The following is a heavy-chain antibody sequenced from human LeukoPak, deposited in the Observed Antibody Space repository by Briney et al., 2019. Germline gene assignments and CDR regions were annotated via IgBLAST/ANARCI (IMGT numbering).Heavy chain of an antibody. Sequence: SETLSLTCTVSGGSISSGGYYWSWIRQPAGKGLEWIGRIYTSGSTNNNPSLKSRVTMSVDTSKNHFSLKLSSVTAADTAVYYCARGTGITIFGVTRYYFDYWGQGTLVTVSS. V-gene: IGHV4-61*02. D-gene: IGHD3-3*01. J-gene: IGHJ4*02. CDR3: ARGTGITIFGVTRYYFDY. CDR1: GGSISSGGYY. CDR2: IYTSGST.